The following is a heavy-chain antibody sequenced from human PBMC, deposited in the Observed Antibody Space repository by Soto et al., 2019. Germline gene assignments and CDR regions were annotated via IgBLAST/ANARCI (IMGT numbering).Heavy chain of an antibody. CDR1: GYTSADFG. V-gene: IGHV1-18*04. J-gene: IGHJ5*01. CDR2: VSGNNGAS. D-gene: IGHD2-2*01. Sequence: KVSCKASGYTSADFGISWVRQAPGQGLEWMGWVSGNNGASNPAPKVQGRITMTLDTSTGVSYMALRSLRSDDTAIYYCVRDQKYFRVNGNWFDSWGQGTLVTVSS. CDR3: VRDQKYFRVNGNWFDS.